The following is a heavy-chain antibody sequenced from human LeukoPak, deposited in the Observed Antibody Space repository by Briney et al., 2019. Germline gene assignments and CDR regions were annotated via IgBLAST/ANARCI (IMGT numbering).Heavy chain of an antibody. V-gene: IGHV3-74*01. CDR1: GFTFSSYW. J-gene: IGHJ4*02. D-gene: IGHD1-26*01. CDR2: INRDGSIT. Sequence: GGSLRLSCAASGFTFSSYWMHWVRLAPGKGLVWVSRINRDGSITAYADSVKGRFTISRDNAKNTLYLQMNSLRAEDTAVYYCARDLTVGPIFIDYWGQGTLVTVSS. CDR3: ARDLTVGPIFIDY.